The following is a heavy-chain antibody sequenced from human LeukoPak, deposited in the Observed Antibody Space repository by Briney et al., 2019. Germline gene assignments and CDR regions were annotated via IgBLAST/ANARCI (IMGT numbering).Heavy chain of an antibody. CDR3: TRRDFDWLKWMIRPVDY. Sequence: GGSLRLSCAASGFTFSSYAMSWVRQAPGKGLELVANINQDGSEKYYVDSVKGRFTISRDNAKNSLYLQMNSLRAEDTAIYYCTRRDFDWLKWMIRPVDYWGQGTLVTVSS. CDR1: GFTFSSYA. J-gene: IGHJ4*02. V-gene: IGHV3-7*01. D-gene: IGHD3-9*01. CDR2: INQDGSEK.